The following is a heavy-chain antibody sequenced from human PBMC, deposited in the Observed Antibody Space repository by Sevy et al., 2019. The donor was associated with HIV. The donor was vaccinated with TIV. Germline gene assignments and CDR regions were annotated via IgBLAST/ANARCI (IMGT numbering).Heavy chain of an antibody. CDR1: GFTFWTYT. CDR2: IGRTGSGM. Sequence: GSLRLSCAASGFTFWTYTMNWVRQAPGKGLEWLSSIGRTGSGMYYGASLRGRFTLSRDNARDSVFLQMNSLRVEGTGVYYCVGGNDREYWGRGTLVTVSS. V-gene: IGHV3-21*01. CDR3: VGGNDREY. J-gene: IGHJ4*02. D-gene: IGHD3-22*01.